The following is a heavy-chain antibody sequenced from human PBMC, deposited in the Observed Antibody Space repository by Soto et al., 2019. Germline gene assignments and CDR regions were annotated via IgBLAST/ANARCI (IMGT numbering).Heavy chain of an antibody. CDR3: AKFTVTTSYFDY. V-gene: IGHV3-30*18. CDR2: ISYDGSNK. D-gene: IGHD4-17*01. J-gene: IGHJ4*02. Sequence: GGSLRLSCAASGFTFSSYGMHWVRQAPGKGLEWVAVISYDGSNKYYADSVKGRFTISRDNSKNTLYLQMNSLRAEDTAVYYCAKFTVTTSYFDYWGQGTLVTVSS. CDR1: GFTFSSYG.